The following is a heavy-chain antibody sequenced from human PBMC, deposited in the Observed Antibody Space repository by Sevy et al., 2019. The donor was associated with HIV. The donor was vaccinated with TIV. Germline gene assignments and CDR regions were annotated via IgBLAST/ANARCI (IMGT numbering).Heavy chain of an antibody. V-gene: IGHV3-23*01. Sequence: GGSLRLSCAASGFTFSTYAMTWVRQAPGKGLEWVSVISFSGGSTYYADSVKGRFTISRDISKNTLYLQMISLRAEDTAVDYCAKDRVSGTYYTGDFDYWGQGTLVTVSS. J-gene: IGHJ4*02. CDR3: AKDRVSGTYYTGDFDY. D-gene: IGHD3-10*01. CDR1: GFTFSTYA. CDR2: ISFSGGST.